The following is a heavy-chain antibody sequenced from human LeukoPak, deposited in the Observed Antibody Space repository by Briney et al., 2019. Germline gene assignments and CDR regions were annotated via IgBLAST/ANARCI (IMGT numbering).Heavy chain of an antibody. Sequence: SETLSLTCAVSGYSISSGYYWGWIRQPPGKGLEWIGSIYHSGSTYYNPSLKSRVTISVDTSKNQFSLKLSSVTAADTAVYYCARPDFWSGYYDYWGQGTLVTVSS. CDR2: IYHSGST. CDR1: GYSISSGYY. D-gene: IGHD3-3*01. CDR3: ARPDFWSGYYDY. J-gene: IGHJ4*02. V-gene: IGHV4-38-2*01.